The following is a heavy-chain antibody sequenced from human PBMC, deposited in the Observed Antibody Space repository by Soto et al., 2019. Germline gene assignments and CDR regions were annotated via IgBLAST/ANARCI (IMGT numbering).Heavy chain of an antibody. Sequence: GASVKVSCKASGYTYTSYYMHWVRQAPGQGLEWMGIINPSGGSTSYAQKFQGRVTMTRDTSTSTVYMELSSLRSEDTAVYYCARVYSSSWYGGYYFDYWGQGTLVTISS. CDR1: GYTYTSYY. CDR2: INPSGGST. D-gene: IGHD6-13*01. V-gene: IGHV1-46*01. J-gene: IGHJ4*02. CDR3: ARVYSSSWYGGYYFDY.